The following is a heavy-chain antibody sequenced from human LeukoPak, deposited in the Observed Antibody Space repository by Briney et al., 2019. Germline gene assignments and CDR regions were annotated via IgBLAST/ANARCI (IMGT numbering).Heavy chain of an antibody. J-gene: IGHJ4*02. CDR3: ARGKEYFDWLLRAYYFDY. D-gene: IGHD3-9*01. CDR1: GFTFSSYW. V-gene: IGHV3-7*01. Sequence: GGSLRLSCAASGFTFSSYWMSWVRQAPGMGLEWVANIKKDGSEKSYVDSVKGRFTISRDNAKNSLYLQMNSLRAEDTAVYYCARGKEYFDWLLRAYYFDYWGQGALVTVSS. CDR2: IKKDGSEK.